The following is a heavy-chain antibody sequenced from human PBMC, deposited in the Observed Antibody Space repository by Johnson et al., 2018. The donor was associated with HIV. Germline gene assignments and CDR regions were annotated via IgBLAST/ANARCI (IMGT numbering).Heavy chain of an antibody. CDR3: AKSPRFTIFGSDAFDI. D-gene: IGHD3-3*01. CDR2: ISGSGGST. V-gene: IGHV3-23*04. J-gene: IGHJ3*02. CDR1: GFTFSSYA. Sequence: VYLVESGGGLVQPGRSLRLSCAASGFTFSSYAMSWVRQAPGKGLEWVSAISGSGGSTYYADSVKGRFTISRDNSKNTLYLQMNSLRAEDTAVYYCAKSPRFTIFGSDAFDIWGQGTMVTVSS.